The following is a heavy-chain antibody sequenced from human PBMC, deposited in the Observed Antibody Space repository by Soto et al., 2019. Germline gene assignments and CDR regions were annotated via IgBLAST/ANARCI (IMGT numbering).Heavy chain of an antibody. CDR3: ARDRLRGYDSSGFYS. D-gene: IGHD3-22*01. CDR1: GGTFSSYA. CDR2: IIPIFGTA. Sequence: GASVKVSCKASGGTFSSYAISWVRQAPGQGLEWMGGIIPIFGTANYAQKFQGRVTITADESTSTAYMELSSLRSEDTAVYYCARDRLRGYDSSGFYSWGQGTMVTVSS. V-gene: IGHV1-69*13. J-gene: IGHJ4*02.